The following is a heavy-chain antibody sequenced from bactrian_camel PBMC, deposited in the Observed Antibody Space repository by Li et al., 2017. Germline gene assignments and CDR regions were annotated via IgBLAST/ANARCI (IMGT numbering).Heavy chain of an antibody. CDR2: LYTGTDAGTK. CDR1: GFTWNDYY. J-gene: IGHJ4*01. CDR3: AHKSLYYSRNGGLCYDGNPFKYCY. D-gene: IGHD3*01. V-gene: IGHV3S1*01. Sequence: VQLVESGGGSVQAGGSLTLSCAASGFTWNDYYWSWVRQAPGRELEWVSTLYTGTDAGTKYYADSVKGRFTISRHNANRTSVLLSLQMDKLKIEDTGIYYCAHKSLYYSRNGGLCYDGNPFKYCYWGQGTQVTVS.